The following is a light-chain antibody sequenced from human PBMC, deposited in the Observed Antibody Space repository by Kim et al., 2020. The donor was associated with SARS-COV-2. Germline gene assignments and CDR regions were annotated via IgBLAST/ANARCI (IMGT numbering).Light chain of an antibody. J-gene: IGKJ1*01. CDR2: GAS. CDR1: QSVSRN. V-gene: IGKV3-15*01. Sequence: EIVMTQSPATLSVSPGERATLSCRASQSVSRNLAWYQQTPGQAPRLLIYGASTRATGIPARFSGSGSGTEFTLTISSLQSEDFAVYYCQQYNEWPRTFSQGTKVDIK. CDR3: QQYNEWPRT.